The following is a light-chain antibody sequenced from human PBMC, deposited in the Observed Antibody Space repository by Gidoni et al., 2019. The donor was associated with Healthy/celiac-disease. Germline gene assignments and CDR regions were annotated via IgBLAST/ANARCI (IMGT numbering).Light chain of an antibody. Sequence: EIVLTQSPATLSLSPGERATLACRASPSVSSYLAWYQQKPGQAPGLLIYEASNRATGIPARLSGSGSGTDFTLTISSLEPEDFAVYYCQQRSNWITFGQGTRLEIK. CDR3: QQRSNWIT. CDR1: PSVSSY. J-gene: IGKJ5*01. V-gene: IGKV3-11*01. CDR2: EAS.